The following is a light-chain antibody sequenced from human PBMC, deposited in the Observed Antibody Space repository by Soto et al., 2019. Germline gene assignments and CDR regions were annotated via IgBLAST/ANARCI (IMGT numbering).Light chain of an antibody. CDR1: SSDVGRYNY. Sequence: QSVLTQPASVSGSPGQSITISCTGTSSDVGRYNYVSWYQQHPGKAPKLMIYGVSNRPSGVSNRFSGSKSGNTASLTISGLQAEDESDYYCSSYTSNTTVVSGGGTKLTVL. J-gene: IGLJ2*01. CDR2: GVS. V-gene: IGLV2-14*03. CDR3: SSYTSNTTVV.